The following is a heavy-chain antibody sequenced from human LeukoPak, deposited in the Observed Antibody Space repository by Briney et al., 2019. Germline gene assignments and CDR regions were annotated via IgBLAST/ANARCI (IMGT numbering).Heavy chain of an antibody. J-gene: IGHJ4*02. CDR2: ISGTGGST. CDR3: AKVRTGHYFDY. Sequence: GGSLGLSCAASGFTFSSYAMSWVRQAPGKGLEWVSSISGTGGSTYYADSVKGRFTISRDNSNNTLFLQMNSLRAEDTAVYYCAKVRTGHYFDYWGQGTLVTVSS. CDR1: GFTFSSYA. V-gene: IGHV3-23*01. D-gene: IGHD1-1*01.